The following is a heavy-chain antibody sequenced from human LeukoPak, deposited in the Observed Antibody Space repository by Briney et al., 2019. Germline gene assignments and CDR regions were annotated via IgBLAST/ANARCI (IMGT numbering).Heavy chain of an antibody. CDR1: GFSVSSYY. CDR3: ARGGIGGPGSGWFDL. D-gene: IGHD3-10*01. CDR2: FYAHGPT. V-gene: IGHV3-53*01. Sequence: PGGSLRLSCAASGFSVSSYYMNWVRQAPGKRPEWVSVFYAHGPTFYVDSVKGRFTISRDISENTVYLQMNSLRAEDTALYYCARGGIGGPGSGWFDLWGRGTLVTVSS. J-gene: IGHJ2*01.